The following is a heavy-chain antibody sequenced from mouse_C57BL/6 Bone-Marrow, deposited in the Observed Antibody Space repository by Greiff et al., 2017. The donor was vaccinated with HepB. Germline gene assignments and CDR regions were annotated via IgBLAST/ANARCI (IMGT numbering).Heavy chain of an antibody. CDR2: IRLKSDNYAT. J-gene: IGHJ2*01. V-gene: IGHV6-3*01. D-gene: IGHD6-1*01. CDR3: TGRPPLYYFDY. CDR1: GFTFSNYW. Sequence: EVKLVESGGGLVQPGGSMKLSCVASGFTFSNYWMNWVRQSPEKGLEWVAQIRLKSDNYATHYAESVKGRFTISRDDSKSSVYLQMNNLRAEDTGIYYCTGRPPLYYFDYWGQGTTLTVSS.